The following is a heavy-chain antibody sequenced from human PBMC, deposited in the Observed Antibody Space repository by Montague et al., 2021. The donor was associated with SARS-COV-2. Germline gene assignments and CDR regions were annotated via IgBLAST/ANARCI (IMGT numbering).Heavy chain of an antibody. D-gene: IGHD3-10*02. J-gene: IGHJ3*02. CDR3: ARGSYVPGAFDI. CDR1: GGSIRSGSYY. V-gene: IGHV4-61*10. CDR2: IYSSGXT. Sequence: SETLSLTCTVSGGSIRSGSYYWSWIRQPAGRGLEWIGRIYSSGXTXYXXXXKSRVTISLDTSKNQFSLKLNSVTAADTAVYYCARGSYVPGAFDIWGQGTMVTVSS.